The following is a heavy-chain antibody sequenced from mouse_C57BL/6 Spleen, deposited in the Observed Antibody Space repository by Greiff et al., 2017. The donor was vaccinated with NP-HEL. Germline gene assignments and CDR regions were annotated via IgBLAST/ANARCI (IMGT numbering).Heavy chain of an antibody. CDR1: GYTFTSYW. V-gene: IGHV1-74*01. CDR2: IHPSDSDT. D-gene: IGHD3-2*02. Sequence: QVQLQQPGAELVKPGASVKVSCKASGYTFTSYWMHWVKQRPGQGLEWIGRIHPSDSDTNYNQKFKGKATLTVDKSSSTAYMQLSSLTSEDSAVYCCAMARRAQACAMDDWGQGTSVTVS. J-gene: IGHJ4*01. CDR3: AMARRAQACAMDD.